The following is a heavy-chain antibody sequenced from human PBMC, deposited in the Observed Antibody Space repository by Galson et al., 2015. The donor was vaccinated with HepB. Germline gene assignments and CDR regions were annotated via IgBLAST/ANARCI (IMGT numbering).Heavy chain of an antibody. CDR1: GYTFTSYG. CDR3: ARGPGCSGGSCFGGLNWFDP. CDR2: ISAYNGNT. V-gene: IGHV1-18*01. Sequence: SCKASGYTFTSYGISWVRQAPGQGLEWMGWISAYNGNTNYAQKLQGRVTMTTDTSTSTAYMELRSLRSDDTAVYYCARGPGCSGGSCFGGLNWFDPWGQGTLVTVSS. D-gene: IGHD2-15*01. J-gene: IGHJ5*02.